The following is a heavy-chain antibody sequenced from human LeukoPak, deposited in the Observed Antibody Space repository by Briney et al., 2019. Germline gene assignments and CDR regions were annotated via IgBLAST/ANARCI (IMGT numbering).Heavy chain of an antibody. Sequence: ASVKVSCKASGYTFTSYDINWVRQATGQGLEWMGWINTNTGNPTYAQGFTGRFVFSLDTSVSTAYLQISSLKAEDTAVYYCARVENYDFWSGYPTDHFDYWGQGTLVTVSS. CDR2: INTNTGNP. D-gene: IGHD3-3*01. J-gene: IGHJ4*02. CDR1: GYTFTSYD. V-gene: IGHV7-4-1*02. CDR3: ARVENYDFWSGYPTDHFDY.